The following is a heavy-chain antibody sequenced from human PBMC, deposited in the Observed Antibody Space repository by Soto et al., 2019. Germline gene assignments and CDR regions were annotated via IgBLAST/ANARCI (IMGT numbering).Heavy chain of an antibody. CDR3: ARGKGSRFANWFDP. Sequence: SETLSLTCAVYGGSFSGYYWSWIRQPQGKGLEWIGEINHSGSTNYNPSLKSRVTISVDTSKNQFSLKLSSVTAADTAVYYCARGKGSRFANWFDPWGQGTLVTVS. CDR1: GGSFSGYY. D-gene: IGHD3-10*01. CDR2: INHSGST. J-gene: IGHJ5*02. V-gene: IGHV4-34*01.